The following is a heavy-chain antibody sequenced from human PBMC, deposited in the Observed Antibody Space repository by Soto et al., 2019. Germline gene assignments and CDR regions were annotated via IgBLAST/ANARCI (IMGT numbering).Heavy chain of an antibody. CDR2: IYSGGST. J-gene: IGHJ6*02. V-gene: IGHV3-53*01. D-gene: IGHD4-4*01. CDR3: ARVGNYADYGMDV. CDR1: GFTVSSNY. Sequence: PGGSLRLSCAASGFTVSSNYMSWVRQAPGKGLEWVSVIYSGGSTYYADPVKGRLTISRDNSKNTLYLQMNSLRAEDTAVYYCARVGNYADYGMDVWGQGTTVTVSS.